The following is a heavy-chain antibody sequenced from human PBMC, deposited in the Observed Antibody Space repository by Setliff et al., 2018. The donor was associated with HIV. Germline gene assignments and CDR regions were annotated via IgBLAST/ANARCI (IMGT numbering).Heavy chain of an antibody. CDR1: GGSFSGYY. CDR3: ASGYGSGSYPGD. CDR2: INHSGSI. D-gene: IGHD3-10*01. V-gene: IGHV4-34*01. Sequence: KPSETLSLTCAVYGGSFSGYYWSWIRQPPGKGLEWIGEINHSGSIKYNPSLESRVTISVDTSKNQFSLKLSSVTAADTAVYYCASGYGSGSYPGDWGQGTLVTVSS. J-gene: IGHJ4*02.